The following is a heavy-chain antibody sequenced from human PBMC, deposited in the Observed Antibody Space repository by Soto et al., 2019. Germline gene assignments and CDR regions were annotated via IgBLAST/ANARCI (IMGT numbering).Heavy chain of an antibody. CDR1: GFTFSSYG. V-gene: IGHV3-30*18. Sequence: GGSLRLSCAASGFTFSSYGMHWVRQAPGKGLEWVAVISYDGSNKYYADSVKGRFTISRDNSKNTLYLQMNSLRAEDTAVYYCAKRMGYYDFWSGYDAFDIWGQGTMVTVSS. CDR2: ISYDGSNK. CDR3: AKRMGYYDFWSGYDAFDI. D-gene: IGHD3-3*01. J-gene: IGHJ3*02.